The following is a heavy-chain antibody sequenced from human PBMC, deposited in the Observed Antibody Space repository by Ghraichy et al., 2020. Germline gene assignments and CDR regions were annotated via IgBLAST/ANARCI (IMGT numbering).Heavy chain of an antibody. V-gene: IGHV4-38-2*01. CDR3: TGLETRQFLLSNFEL. CDR1: GYSINSGYF. D-gene: IGHD5-24*01. J-gene: IGHJ4*02. Sequence: SETLSLTCSVSGYSINSGYFWGWIRQPPGKGLEWIASMFHSGTTYFNPSLESRVTISVDTSKNQVSLSLGSVTAADTAVYYCTGLETRQFLLSNFELWGQGTLVTVSS. CDR2: MFHSGTT.